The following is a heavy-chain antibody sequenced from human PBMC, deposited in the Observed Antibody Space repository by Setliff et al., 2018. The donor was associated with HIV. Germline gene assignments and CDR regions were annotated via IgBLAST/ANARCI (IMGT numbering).Heavy chain of an antibody. V-gene: IGHV1-46*01. J-gene: IGHJ6*03. CDR2: INPSGGST. CDR3: ARSRYQLLYDMDV. CDR1: ADTFTNCL. Sequence: ASVKVSCKASADTFTNCLINWVRQAPGQGLEWMGRINPSGGSTSYAQKFQGRVTMTRDTSTSTVYMELSSLTSEDTAVYFCARSRYQLLYDMDVWGKGTTVTVSS. D-gene: IGHD2-2*02.